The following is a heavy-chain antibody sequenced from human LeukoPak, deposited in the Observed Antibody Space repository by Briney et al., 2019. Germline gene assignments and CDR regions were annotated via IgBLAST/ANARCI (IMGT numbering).Heavy chain of an antibody. V-gene: IGHV4-59*01. D-gene: IGHD2-2*01. J-gene: IGHJ6*03. Sequence: SETLSLTCTVSGDSISGYYWSWIRQPPGKGLEWIGYVFSSGTTNYNPSLKGRVTLLVDTSKNQFSLKLSSVTAADTAVYYCARDYQSYYYYYMDVWGKGTTVTVSS. CDR2: VFSSGTT. CDR1: GDSISGYY. CDR3: ARDYQSYYYYYMDV.